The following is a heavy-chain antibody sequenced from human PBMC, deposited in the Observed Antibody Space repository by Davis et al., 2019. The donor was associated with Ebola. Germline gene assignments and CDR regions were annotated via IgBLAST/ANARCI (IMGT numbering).Heavy chain of an antibody. D-gene: IGHD4-23*01. Sequence: GESLKISCAASGFTFSSYTMHWVRQAPGKGLEWVAVISYDGTSKYSADSVKGRFTISRDNAKNSLYLQMNSLRAEDTAVYYCARGPTTVVTRGNWFDPWGQGTLVTVSS. V-gene: IGHV3-30-3*01. CDR1: GFTFSSYT. J-gene: IGHJ5*02. CDR2: ISYDGTSK. CDR3: ARGPTTVVTRGNWFDP.